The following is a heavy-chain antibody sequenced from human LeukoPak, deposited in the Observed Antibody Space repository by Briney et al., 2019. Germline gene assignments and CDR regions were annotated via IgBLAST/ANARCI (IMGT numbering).Heavy chain of an antibody. V-gene: IGHV3-21*01. CDR3: ARVLGRYQMLGSLDS. D-gene: IGHD2-2*01. CDR2: ISSSSGYI. CDR1: GFAFNIYG. J-gene: IGHJ4*02. Sequence: GGSLTLSCVASGFAFNIYGMNWVRQAPGKGLEWVSFISSSSGYIYYAGSVKGRFTISRDNAKNSLYLQVNSLRAEDTAVYFCARVLGRYQMLGSLDSWGQGTLVTVSS.